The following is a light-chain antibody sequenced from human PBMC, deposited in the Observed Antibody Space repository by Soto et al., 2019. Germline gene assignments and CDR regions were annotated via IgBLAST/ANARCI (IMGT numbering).Light chain of an antibody. V-gene: IGKV1-5*03. CDR2: KAS. Sequence: DIQMTQSPSTLSASVGDRVTITCRASQRTGTWLAWYQQNPGKAPNLLIYKASSLERGVPSRFSGSGSGTEFTLTIHSLQPDDFATYYCQQYNTCPYTFGQGTKLEIK. CDR3: QQYNTCPYT. CDR1: QRTGTW. J-gene: IGKJ2*01.